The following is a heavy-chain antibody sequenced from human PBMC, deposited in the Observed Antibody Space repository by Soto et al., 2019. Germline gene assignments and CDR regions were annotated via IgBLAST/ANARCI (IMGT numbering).Heavy chain of an antibody. CDR3: AHSRNLITEDAQVGDFDY. V-gene: IGHV2-5*02. Sequence: QITLKESGPTQVKPTQTLTLTCSFSGFSLNTDGEGVGWVRQPPGGAWGGLALIYWDDDERYSPSLKTRLTITKDPSKNQVVLIMTNMDPVDTATYYCAHSRNLITEDAQVGDFDYWGQGTLVTVSS. J-gene: IGHJ4*02. CDR2: IYWDDDE. D-gene: IGHD3-10*01. CDR1: GFSLNTDGEG.